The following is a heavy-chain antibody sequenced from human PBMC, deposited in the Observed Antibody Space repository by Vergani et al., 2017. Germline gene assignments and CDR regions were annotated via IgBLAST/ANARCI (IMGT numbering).Heavy chain of an antibody. J-gene: IGHJ3*02. D-gene: IGHD3-22*01. CDR3: AKRITMIVVVINDAFDI. Sequence: EVQLLESGGGLVQPGGSLRLSCAASGFTFNNYAMSWVRQAPGKGLDWVSAISGSGGSTYYADSAKGRFTISRDKSKNTLYLQMNSLRAEDTAVYYCAKRITMIVVVINDAFDIWGQGTMVTVSS. V-gene: IGHV3-23*01. CDR2: ISGSGGST. CDR1: GFTFNNYA.